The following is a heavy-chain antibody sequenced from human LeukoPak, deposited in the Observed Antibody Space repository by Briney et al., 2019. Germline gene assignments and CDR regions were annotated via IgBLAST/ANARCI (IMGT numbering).Heavy chain of an antibody. V-gene: IGHV4-61*01. D-gene: IGHD3-22*01. CDR2: IYYSGST. CDR3: ARDRYYYDSSGYYVFDY. CDR1: TYSISSAYY. Sequence: SETLSLTCSVSTYSISSAYYWSWIRQPPGKGLEWIGYIYYSGSTNYNPSLKSRVTISVDTSKNQFSLKLSSVTAADTAVYYCARDRYYYDSSGYYVFDYWGQGTLVTVS. J-gene: IGHJ4*02.